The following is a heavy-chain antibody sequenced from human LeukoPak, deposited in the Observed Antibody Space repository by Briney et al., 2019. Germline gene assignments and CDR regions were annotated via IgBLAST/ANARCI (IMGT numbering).Heavy chain of an antibody. CDR2: ISSSSSYI. CDR3: ARDVCPTYCTNGVWGSDAFDI. CDR1: GFTFSTYS. Sequence: GGSLRLSGAASGFTFSTYSMTWVRQAPGKGLESGSSISSSSSYIYYADSAKGRFAISRDNDKNSLSLQMKGLSAEDTAVYYCARDVCPTYCTNGVWGSDAFDIWGQGTMVTVSS. D-gene: IGHD2-8*01. J-gene: IGHJ3*02. V-gene: IGHV3-21*01.